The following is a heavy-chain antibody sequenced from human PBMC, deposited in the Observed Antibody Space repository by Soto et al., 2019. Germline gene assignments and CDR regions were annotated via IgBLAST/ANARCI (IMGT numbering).Heavy chain of an antibody. V-gene: IGHV1-18*01. CDR1: GYTFSDYV. CDR2: FNGNNGHT. Sequence: QVHLVQSGGEVKKRGASVQVSCKASGYTFSDYVISWVRQAPGQGLEWMGCFNGNNGHTYCAQKFQGRVTMTTDTSTNTAYMELRSLTSDDTAVYYCARERRSATSCYGVDYWGQGTLVTVSS. J-gene: IGHJ4*02. CDR3: ARERRSATSCYGVDY. D-gene: IGHD2-2*01.